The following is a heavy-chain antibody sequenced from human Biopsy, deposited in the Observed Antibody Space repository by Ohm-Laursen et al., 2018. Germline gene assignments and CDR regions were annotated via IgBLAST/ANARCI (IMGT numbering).Heavy chain of an antibody. Sequence: SLRLSCAASGFTFHTYAMNWVCQAPGKGLEWVAVIWYDGSNGNYADSVKGRFTISRDDSKNTLYLQMNSLRAEDTAVYYCARRAVAGTYNWYFDLWGRGTLVTVSS. CDR3: ARRAVAGTYNWYFDL. CDR2: IWYDGSNG. V-gene: IGHV3-33*08. D-gene: IGHD6-19*01. CDR1: GFTFHTYA. J-gene: IGHJ2*01.